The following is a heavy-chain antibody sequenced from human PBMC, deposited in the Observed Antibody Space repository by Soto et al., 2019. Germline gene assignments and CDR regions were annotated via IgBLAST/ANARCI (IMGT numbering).Heavy chain of an antibody. CDR2: ISPSTGET. D-gene: IGHD6-13*01. Sequence: QVQLVQSGPEVKKPGASVKVSCKASGYSFSSYGITWVRQAPGQGLEWMGWISPSTGETNYAQKFQGRVTVTTDRSTTTAYLELSSLRPNGTAVYYCARGWYPRFDPWGPGTLVTVSS. CDR1: GYSFSSYG. J-gene: IGHJ5*02. V-gene: IGHV1-18*01. CDR3: ARGWYPRFDP.